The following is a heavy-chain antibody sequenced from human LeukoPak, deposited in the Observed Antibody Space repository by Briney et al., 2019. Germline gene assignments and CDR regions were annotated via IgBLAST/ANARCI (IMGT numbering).Heavy chain of an antibody. Sequence: GGSLRLSCAASAFTFSSYEMNWVRQAPGKGLEWVSYISSSGSTIYCADSVKSRFTISRDNAKNSLYLQMNSLRAEDTAVYYCARKYYYGSGRSWGQGTLVTVSS. CDR2: ISSSGSTI. D-gene: IGHD3-10*01. CDR3: ARKYYYGSGRS. J-gene: IGHJ5*02. V-gene: IGHV3-48*03. CDR1: AFTFSSYE.